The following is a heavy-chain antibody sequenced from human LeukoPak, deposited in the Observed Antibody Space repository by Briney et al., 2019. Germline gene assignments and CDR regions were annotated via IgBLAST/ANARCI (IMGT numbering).Heavy chain of an antibody. Sequence: SETLSLTCTVSGGSISNYYWSWIRQPPGKGLEWIGYIYYSGSTNYNPSLKSRVIISVDTSKNQFSLKLSSVAAADTAVYYCARDYGDYVDYWGQGTLVTVSS. CDR3: ARDYGDYVDY. V-gene: IGHV4-59*01. J-gene: IGHJ4*02. CDR1: GGSISNYY. D-gene: IGHD4-17*01. CDR2: IYYSGST.